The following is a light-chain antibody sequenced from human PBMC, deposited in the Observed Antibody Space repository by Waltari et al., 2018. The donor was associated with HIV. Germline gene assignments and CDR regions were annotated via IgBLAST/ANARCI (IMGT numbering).Light chain of an antibody. J-gene: IGLJ2*01. V-gene: IGLV1-44*01. CDR1: SSNIDVNS. CDR2: TNN. CDR3: VVWDDSLNGPV. Sequence: QSVLTQPPSASGTPGQRVTISCSGSSSNIDVNSVNCYQQLPGTAPKLLIYTNNPRPSRVPDRFSGSKSGTSASLAISGLQSEDEADYYCVVWDDSLNGPVVGGGTKLTVL.